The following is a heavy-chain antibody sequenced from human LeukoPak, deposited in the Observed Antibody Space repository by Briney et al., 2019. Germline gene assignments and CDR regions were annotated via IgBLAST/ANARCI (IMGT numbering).Heavy chain of an antibody. V-gene: IGHV3-66*01. CDR3: ARDTDYYGSGRQGYFDH. J-gene: IGHJ1*01. CDR1: GFSISDNF. CDR2: IFSGGET. Sequence: GGSLRLSCAVSGFSISDNFMGWVPQTPGKGLEWVSLIFSGGETYSADSVKGRFAISKDNSKNALHLQMNSLRVEDTAMYYCARDTDYYGSGRQGYFDHWGQGTLVTVSS. D-gene: IGHD3-10*01.